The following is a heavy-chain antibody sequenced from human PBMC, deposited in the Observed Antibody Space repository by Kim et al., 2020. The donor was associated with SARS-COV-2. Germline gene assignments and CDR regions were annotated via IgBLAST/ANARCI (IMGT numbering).Heavy chain of an antibody. Sequence: PSLKSRVTISVDTSKNQFSLKLSSVTAADTAVYYCAREDVTAAWGYYFDYWGQGTLVTVSS. CDR3: AREDVTAAWGYYFDY. J-gene: IGHJ4*02. V-gene: IGHV4-59*01. D-gene: IGHD7-27*01.